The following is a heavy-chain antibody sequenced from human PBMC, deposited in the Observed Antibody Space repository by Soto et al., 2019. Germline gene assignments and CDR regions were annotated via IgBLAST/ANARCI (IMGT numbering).Heavy chain of an antibody. CDR1: GFIFANYG. D-gene: IGHD1-1*01. V-gene: IGHV3-30*18. J-gene: IGHJ6*02. CDR2: IPYEGSNK. CDR3: AKARGANNWANYYGLDV. Sequence: QEQLVESGGGVVQPGRSLRLSCAASGFIFANYGMHWVRQAPGKGLEWVALIPYEGSNKYYADAVKGRFTISRDNAKNMVSLQMDSLRAEDTAVYYCAKARGANNWANYYGLDVWGQGTTVTVSS.